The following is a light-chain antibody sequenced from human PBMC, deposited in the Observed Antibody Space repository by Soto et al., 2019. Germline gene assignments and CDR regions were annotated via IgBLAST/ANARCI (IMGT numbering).Light chain of an antibody. V-gene: IGKV3-20*01. CDR2: ASS. J-gene: IGKJ5*01. CDR3: QLYGISPH. CDR1: QNIRNN. Sequence: EIVPTQPPATLSVSPGERRTLSCSASQNIRNNLAWYQHKPGQAPRLLIYASSNRATGIPDRFSGSASGTDFTLTINRLEPEDFAVYYCQLYGISPHFGQGTRLEI.